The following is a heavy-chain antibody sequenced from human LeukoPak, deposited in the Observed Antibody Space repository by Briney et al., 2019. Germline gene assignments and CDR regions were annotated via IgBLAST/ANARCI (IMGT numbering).Heavy chain of an antibody. J-gene: IGHJ4*02. CDR2: IYSGGST. D-gene: IGHD3-22*01. CDR1: GFTVSSNY. V-gene: IGHV3-53*01. Sequence: GGSLRLSCAASGFTVSSNYMSWVRQAPGKGLEWVSIIYSGGSTYYVDSVKGRFTISRDNSKNTLYLQMNSLRAEDTAVYYCAADPESYYDSSTWGYWGQGTLVTVSS. CDR3: AADPESYYDSSTWGY.